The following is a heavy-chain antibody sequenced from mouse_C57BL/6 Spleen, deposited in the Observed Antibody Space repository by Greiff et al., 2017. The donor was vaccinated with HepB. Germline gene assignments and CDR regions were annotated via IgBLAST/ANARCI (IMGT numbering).Heavy chain of an antibody. CDR2: IRSKSSNYAT. J-gene: IGHJ2*01. CDR3: VRGGNYDY. V-gene: IGHV10-3*01. CDR1: GFTFNTYA. D-gene: IGHD2-1*01. Sequence: EVQLVESGGGLVQPKGSLKLSCAASGFTFNTYAMHWVRQAPGKGLEWFARIRSKSSNYATYYADSVKDRFTISRDDSQSMLYLQMNNLKTEDTAMYYCVRGGNYDYWGQGTTLTVSS.